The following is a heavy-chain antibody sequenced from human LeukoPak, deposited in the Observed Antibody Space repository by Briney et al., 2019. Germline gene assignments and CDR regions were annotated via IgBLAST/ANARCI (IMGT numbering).Heavy chain of an antibody. Sequence: SETLSLTCTVSGGSISSSSYYWGWIRQPPGKGLEWIGSIYYSGSTYYNPSLKSRVTISVDTSKNQFSLKLSSVTAADTAVYYCARHVPPNYYDSSGYHNPFDYWRQGTLVTVSS. J-gene: IGHJ4*02. CDR1: GGSISSSSYY. D-gene: IGHD3-22*01. V-gene: IGHV4-39*01. CDR2: IYYSGST. CDR3: ARHVPPNYYDSSGYHNPFDY.